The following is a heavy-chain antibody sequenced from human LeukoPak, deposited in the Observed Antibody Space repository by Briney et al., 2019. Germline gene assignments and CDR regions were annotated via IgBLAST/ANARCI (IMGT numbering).Heavy chain of an antibody. D-gene: IGHD2-15*01. V-gene: IGHV3-48*03. CDR2: IGSSSATI. CDR3: VRQTVVVVAAFFDY. Sequence: GGSLRLSCVGSGFIFRDYEMNWVRQAPGKGLEWIAHIGSSSATIHYPDSVKGRFTISRDNAKNSLFLEMTSLRAEDTAVYYCVRQTVVVVAAFFDYWGQGALVTVSS. CDR1: GFIFRDYE. J-gene: IGHJ4*02.